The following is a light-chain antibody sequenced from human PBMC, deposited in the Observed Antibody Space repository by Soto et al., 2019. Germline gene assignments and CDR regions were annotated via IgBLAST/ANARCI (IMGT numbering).Light chain of an antibody. CDR2: DDS. CDR1: NIGSKV. J-gene: IGLJ1*01. Sequence: SYELTQPPSVSVAPGQTARIPCGGNNIGSKVVHWYQQRPGQAPVLVVHDDSDRPSGIPERFSGSNSENTATLTITGVAAGDEADYYCQVWDGSSAQYVFGTGTKVTVL. CDR3: QVWDGSSAQYV. V-gene: IGLV3-21*02.